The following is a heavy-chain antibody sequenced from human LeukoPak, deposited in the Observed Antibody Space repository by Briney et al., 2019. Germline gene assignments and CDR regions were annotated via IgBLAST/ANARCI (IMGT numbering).Heavy chain of an antibody. D-gene: IGHD3-10*01. CDR3: ARTGELWFGETLGP. J-gene: IGHJ5*02. Sequence: SETLSLTCTVSGVSISSSNSYWGWIRQPPGKGLEWIGSIYYSGNTYYNASLKSQVSISIDTSKNQFSLKLSSVTAADTAVYYCARTGELWFGETLGPWGQGTLVTVSS. CDR2: IYYSGNT. V-gene: IGHV4-39*01. CDR1: GVSISSSNSY.